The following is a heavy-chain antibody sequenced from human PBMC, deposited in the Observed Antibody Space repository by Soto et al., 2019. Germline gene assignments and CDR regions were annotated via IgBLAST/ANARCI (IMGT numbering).Heavy chain of an antibody. CDR1: GYTFTGYY. CDR2: INPNSGGT. CDR3: ARDGMVYAITLYCYYGMDV. Sequence: ASVKVSCKASGYTFTGYYMHWVRQAPGQGLEWMGWINPNSGGTNYAQKFQGRVTMTRDTSISTAYMELSRLRSDDTAVYYCARDGMVYAITLYCYYGMDVWGQGTTVTVSS. V-gene: IGHV1-2*02. D-gene: IGHD2-8*01. J-gene: IGHJ6*02.